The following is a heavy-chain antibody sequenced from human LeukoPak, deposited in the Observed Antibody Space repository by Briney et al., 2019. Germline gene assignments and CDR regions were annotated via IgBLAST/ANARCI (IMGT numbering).Heavy chain of an antibody. CDR2: ISSSGTAI. CDR1: GFTFSSYE. J-gene: IGHJ4*02. D-gene: IGHD4-23*01. CDR3: ARESPSYGGNVFDY. V-gene: IGHV3-48*03. Sequence: GGSLRLSCAAPGFTFSSYEMNWVRQAPGKGLEWVSYISSSGTAIYYADSVKGRFTISRDNAKNSLYLQMNSLRAEDTAVYYCARESPSYGGNVFDYWGQGTLVTVSS.